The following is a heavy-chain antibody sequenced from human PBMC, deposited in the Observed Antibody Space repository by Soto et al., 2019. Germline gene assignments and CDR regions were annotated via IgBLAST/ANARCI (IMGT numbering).Heavy chain of an antibody. J-gene: IGHJ4*02. D-gene: IGHD3-22*01. V-gene: IGHV5-10-1*01. CDR2: IGPSDSYT. CDR1: EYTFTRYW. Sequence: GESLKISCKVSEYTFTRYWISWVRQTPGKGLEWMGRIGPSDSYTVYKPSFQGHVAISVDKSINTAFLQWSTLEASDTAIYYCARQGPHDSPGYYYFDFWGQGALVPVSS. CDR3: ARQGPHDSPGYYYFDF.